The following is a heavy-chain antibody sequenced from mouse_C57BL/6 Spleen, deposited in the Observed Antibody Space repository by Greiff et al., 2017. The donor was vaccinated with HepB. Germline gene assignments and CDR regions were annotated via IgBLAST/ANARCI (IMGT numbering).Heavy chain of an antibody. J-gene: IGHJ2*01. Sequence: VQLQQSGAELVRPGASVKLSCTASGFNIKDDYMHWVKQRPEQGLEWIGWIDPENGDTEYASKFQAKAPITADTSSNTAYLQLSSLTSEDTAFYYCTTNYDYDGDYWGQGTTLTVSS. D-gene: IGHD2-4*01. V-gene: IGHV14-4*01. CDR2: IDPENGDT. CDR3: TTNYDYDGDY. CDR1: GFNIKDDY.